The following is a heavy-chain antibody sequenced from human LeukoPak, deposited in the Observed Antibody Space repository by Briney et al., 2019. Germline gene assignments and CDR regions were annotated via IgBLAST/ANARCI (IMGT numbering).Heavy chain of an antibody. Sequence: SETLSLTCTVSGGSISSSSYYWGWIRQPPGKGLEWIGSIYYSGSTYYNPSLKSRVTISVDTSKNQFSLKLSSVTAADTAVYYCATSSGYSLYYFDYWGQGTLVTVSS. CDR3: ATSSGYSLYYFDY. J-gene: IGHJ4*02. CDR2: IYYSGST. CDR1: GGSISSSSYY. V-gene: IGHV4-39*07. D-gene: IGHD3-22*01.